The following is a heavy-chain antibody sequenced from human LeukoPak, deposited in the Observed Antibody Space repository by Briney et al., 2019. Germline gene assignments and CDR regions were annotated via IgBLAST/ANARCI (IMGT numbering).Heavy chain of an antibody. CDR1: GGSISSSSYY. J-gene: IGHJ6*03. V-gene: IGHV4-39*07. Sequence: SETLSLTCTVSGGSISSSSYYWGWIRQPPGKGLEWIESIYYSGSTNYNPSLKSRVTISVDTSKNQFSLKLSSVTAADTAVYYCAGGYSYGSTYYYMDVWGKGTTVTISS. CDR2: IYYSGST. CDR3: AGGYSYGSTYYYMDV. D-gene: IGHD5-18*01.